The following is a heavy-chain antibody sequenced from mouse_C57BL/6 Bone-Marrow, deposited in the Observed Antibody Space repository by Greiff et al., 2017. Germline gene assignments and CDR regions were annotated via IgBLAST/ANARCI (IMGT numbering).Heavy chain of an antibody. J-gene: IGHJ4*01. V-gene: IGHV5-9-1*02. CDR1: GFTFSSYA. D-gene: IGHD1-1*01. CDR2: ISSGGDYI. CDR3: TRETTVVAPYAMDY. Sequence: EVQRVESGEGLVKPGGSLKLSCAASGFTFSSYAMSWVRQTPEKRLEWVAYISSGGDYIYYADTVKGRFTISRDNARNTLYLQMSSLKSEDTAMYYCTRETTVVAPYAMDYWGQGTSVTVSS.